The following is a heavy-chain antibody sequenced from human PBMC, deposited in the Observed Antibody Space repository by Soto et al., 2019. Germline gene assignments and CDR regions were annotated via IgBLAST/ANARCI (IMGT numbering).Heavy chain of an antibody. CDR1: GGSISSGNYY. D-gene: IGHD1-7*01. CDR3: ATMGTPATGLYYFDY. J-gene: IGHJ4*02. Sequence: ASETLSLTCTVSGGSISSGNYYWSWIRQPPGKGLEWIGFISYSGSTYYNASLKSRVTISVDTSKNQFSLNLSFVTAADTAVYYCATMGTPATGLYYFDYWGKGTLVTVSS. V-gene: IGHV4-30-4*01. CDR2: ISYSGST.